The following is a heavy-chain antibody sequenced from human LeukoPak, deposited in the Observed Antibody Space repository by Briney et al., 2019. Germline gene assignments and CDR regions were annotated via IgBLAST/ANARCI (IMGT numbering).Heavy chain of an antibody. CDR3: ARDSSGTVFDI. V-gene: IGHV4-31*03. Sequence: PSETLSLTCTVSGGSISSGGYYWSWIRQHPGKGLEWIGYIYYSGSTYYNPSLKSRVTISVDTSENQFSLKLSSVTAADTAVYYCARDSSGTVFDIWGQGTMVTVSS. CDR2: IYYSGST. CDR1: GGSISSGGYY. D-gene: IGHD3-22*01. J-gene: IGHJ3*02.